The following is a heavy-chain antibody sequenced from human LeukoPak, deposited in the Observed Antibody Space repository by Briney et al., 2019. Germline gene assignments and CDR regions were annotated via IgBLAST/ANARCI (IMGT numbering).Heavy chain of an antibody. CDR3: ARGPYCSSASCYSVGAFDI. D-gene: IGHD2-2*02. J-gene: IGHJ3*02. Sequence: NPGGSLRLSCVASGFTFSNYNMNWVRQAPGKGLEWVSSISTTSRYIYYADSVKGRFTISRDNAKNSLYLQMNSLRAEDTAVYHCARGPYCSSASCYSVGAFDIWGRGTMVTVSS. CDR1: GFTFSNYN. CDR2: ISTTSRYI. V-gene: IGHV3-21*04.